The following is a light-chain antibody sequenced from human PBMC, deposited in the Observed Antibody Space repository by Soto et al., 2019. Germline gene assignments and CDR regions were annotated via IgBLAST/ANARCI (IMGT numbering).Light chain of an antibody. J-gene: IGKJ4*01. V-gene: IGKV4-1*01. CDR2: WAP. Sequence: DIVMTQSPDSLAVSLGERITINCKSSQSILDSSNNKNYLAWFQEKPGQSPKLLIYWAPTRESGVPDRFSGSGSGTDCTLTISSLQAEHVAVCCCQRYDNTPVCFGGGTKVDIK. CDR3: QRYDNTPVC. CDR1: QSILDSSNNKNY.